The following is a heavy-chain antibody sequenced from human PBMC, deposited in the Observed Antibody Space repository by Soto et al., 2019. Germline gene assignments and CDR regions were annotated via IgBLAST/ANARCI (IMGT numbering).Heavy chain of an antibody. D-gene: IGHD3-10*01. CDR2: IKRDGSEK. CDR1: GFTFSTYW. Sequence: GSLRLSCEASGFTFSTYWMSRVRQAPGKGLEWVANIKRDGSEKYYVDSVKGRFTICRDNAKNSPYLQMNSLRVEDTAVYYCARVDIYGSGSRDYWGQGTLVTVSS. V-gene: IGHV3-7*03. CDR3: ARVDIYGSGSRDY. J-gene: IGHJ4*02.